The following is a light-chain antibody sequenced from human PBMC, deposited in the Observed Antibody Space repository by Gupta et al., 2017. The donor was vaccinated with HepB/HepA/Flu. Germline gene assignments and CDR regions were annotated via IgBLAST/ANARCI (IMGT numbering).Light chain of an antibody. V-gene: IGKV3-20*01. CDR1: QSISSTS. J-gene: IGKJ2*04. Sequence: ENVLTQSPGTLSLSPGERATLSCRASQSISSTSLAWYQQKPGQAPRLLIYGASSRATGIPGRFSGSGSGTDFTLTINRLEPEDFAVYYCQQYGSSPGSFGQGTKLESK. CDR2: GAS. CDR3: QQYGSSPGS.